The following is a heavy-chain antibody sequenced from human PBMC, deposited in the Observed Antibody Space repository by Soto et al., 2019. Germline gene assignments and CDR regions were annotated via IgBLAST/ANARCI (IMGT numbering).Heavy chain of an antibody. CDR1: GLSVSDNY. D-gene: IGHD2-21*01. J-gene: IGHJ4*01. CDR3: ASRIPSWVFDY. CDR2: MYAGGDT. Sequence: GGSLRLSCGASGLSVSDNYMGWVRRAPGRGLEWVSVMYAGGDTHYADSVKGRFTISRDKSENTLYLQMNSLRDEDTGVYFCASRIPSWVFDYWGLGTLVTVSS. V-gene: IGHV3-53*01.